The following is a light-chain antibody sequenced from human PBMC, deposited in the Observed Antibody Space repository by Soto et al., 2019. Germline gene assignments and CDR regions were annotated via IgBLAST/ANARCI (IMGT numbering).Light chain of an antibody. CDR2: GNR. Sequence: QSVLTQPPSVSGASGQRVTISCTGSSSNLGAGYDVHWYQLLPGTAPKLLIYGNRNRPSGVPDRFSGSKSGTSASLAITGLQAEDEVDYYCQSYDNSLGVCYVFGTGTKVTVL. V-gene: IGLV1-40*01. CDR1: SSNLGAGYD. CDR3: QSYDNSLGVCYV. J-gene: IGLJ1*01.